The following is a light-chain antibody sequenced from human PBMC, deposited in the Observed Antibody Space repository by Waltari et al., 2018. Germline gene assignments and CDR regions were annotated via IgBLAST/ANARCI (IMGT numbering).Light chain of an antibody. J-gene: IGLJ2*01. CDR1: SLRTYY. CDR3: HSRETFSTRL. V-gene: IGLV3-19*01. Sequence: SSDLTQDPSLSVAVGQPVRITCQGDSLRTYYASWYQQRPGQAPILVLYGPDNRPSGIPDRFSGSTSGNTASLTITGAQAEDEADYYCHSRETFSTRLFGGGTRLTV. CDR2: GPD.